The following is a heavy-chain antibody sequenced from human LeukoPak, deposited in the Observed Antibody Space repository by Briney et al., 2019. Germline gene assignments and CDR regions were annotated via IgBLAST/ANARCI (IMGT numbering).Heavy chain of an antibody. D-gene: IGHD4-17*01. CDR3: AAFGRTTVTD. CDR2: IYTSGST. CDR1: GGSISSYY. Sequence: SETLSLTCTVSGGSISSYYWSWIWQPAGKGLEWIGRIYTSGSTNYNPSPKSRVTMSVDTSKNQFSLKLSSVTAADTAVYYCAAFGRTTVTDLGQGTLVTVSS. J-gene: IGHJ4*02. V-gene: IGHV4-4*07.